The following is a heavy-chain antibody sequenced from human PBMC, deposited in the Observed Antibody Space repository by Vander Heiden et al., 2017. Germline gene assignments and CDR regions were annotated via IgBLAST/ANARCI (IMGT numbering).Heavy chain of an antibody. Sequence: VQPVQSGAEEQKPGSSVKVSCKASAGTFSSYAISWVRKAPGQGLELMGGIIAIFGTANYAHKFQGRVTITADNSTNSAYMELRSLSSEDTAVHYCAIYSTGPNMGWFDPWGQGPLVTVSS. D-gene: IGHD1-26*01. CDR3: AIYSTGPNMGWFDP. CDR2: IIAIFGTA. V-gene: IGHV1-69*06. J-gene: IGHJ5*02. CDR1: AGTFSSYA.